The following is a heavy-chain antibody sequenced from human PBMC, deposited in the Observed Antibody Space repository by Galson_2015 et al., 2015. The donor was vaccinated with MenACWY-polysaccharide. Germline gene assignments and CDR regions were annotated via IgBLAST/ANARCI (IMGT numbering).Heavy chain of an antibody. CDR1: GFTFSSYS. Sequence: SLRLSCAASGFTFSSYSMNWVRQAPGKGLEWVSYISSSSSTIYYADSVKGRFTISRGNAKNSLYLQMNSLRAEDTAVYYCAREHSKRDFWSGRYYYGMDVWGQGTTVTVSS. CDR3: AREHSKRDFWSGRYYYGMDV. D-gene: IGHD3-3*01. CDR2: ISSSSSTI. J-gene: IGHJ6*02. V-gene: IGHV3-48*01.